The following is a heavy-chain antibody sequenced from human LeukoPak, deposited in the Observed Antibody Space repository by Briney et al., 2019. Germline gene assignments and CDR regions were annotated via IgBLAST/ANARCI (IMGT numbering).Heavy chain of an antibody. D-gene: IGHD2-2*01. Sequence: PGGSLRLSCAASGFTFSRFWMNWVRQAPGKGLEWVASIKQDGSQRYYVDSVKGRFTISRDNSKNSLYLQTNSLSAEDTAVYYCTRDYDRDQREGTTWGQGTLVTVSS. CDR2: IKQDGSQR. CDR1: GFTFSRFW. CDR3: TRDYDRDQREGTT. J-gene: IGHJ5*02. V-gene: IGHV3-7*03.